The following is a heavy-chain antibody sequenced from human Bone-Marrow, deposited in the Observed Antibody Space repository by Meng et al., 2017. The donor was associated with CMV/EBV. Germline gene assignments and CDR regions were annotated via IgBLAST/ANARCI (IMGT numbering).Heavy chain of an antibody. V-gene: IGHV3-66*01. D-gene: IGHD6-13*01. CDR1: GFTVSSNY. CDR3: ARVEVHSGGWYGGFDY. J-gene: IGHJ4*02. CDR2: IYSGGST. Sequence: GESLKISCAASGFTVSSNYMSWVRQAPGKGLEWVSVIYSGGSTYYADSVKGRFTISRDNAKNSLYLQMNSLRAEDTAVYYCARVEVHSGGWYGGFDYWGQGTLVTCSS.